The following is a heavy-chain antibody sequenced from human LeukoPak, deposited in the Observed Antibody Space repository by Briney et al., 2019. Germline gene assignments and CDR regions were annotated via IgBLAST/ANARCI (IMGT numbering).Heavy chain of an antibody. CDR3: ARARGNSYGYVDY. D-gene: IGHD5-18*01. V-gene: IGHV3-48*02. CDR1: GFTFSPYG. CDR2: ISGDSSPI. J-gene: IGHJ4*02. Sequence: GGSLRLSCAASGFTFSPYGMNWVRQAPGKGPEWVSYISGDSSPIYHADSVKGRFTISRDNAKNSLYLQMNSLTDEDTALYFCARARGNSYGYVDYWGQGSLVTVSS.